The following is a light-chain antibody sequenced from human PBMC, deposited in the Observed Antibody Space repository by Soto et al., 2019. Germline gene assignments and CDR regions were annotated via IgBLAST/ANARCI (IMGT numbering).Light chain of an antibody. V-gene: IGKV1-5*01. CDR1: QSISSW. CDR3: QQYNSYSEA. CDR2: DAS. Sequence: DIQMTQSPSTLSASVGDRVTITCRASQSISSWLAWYQQKPGKAPKLLIYDASSLESGVPSRFSGSGSGTEFTLTISSLQPDDGATYYCQQYNSYSEAFGQGTKVDIK. J-gene: IGKJ1*01.